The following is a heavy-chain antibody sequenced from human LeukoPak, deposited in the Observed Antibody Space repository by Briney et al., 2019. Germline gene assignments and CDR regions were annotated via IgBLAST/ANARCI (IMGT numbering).Heavy chain of an antibody. CDR3: ARENYYGSGSYFAVPYYYYYMDV. V-gene: IGHV4-39*07. CDR1: GGSISSSSYY. CDR2: IYYSGST. D-gene: IGHD3-10*01. Sequence: SETLSLTCTVSGGSISSSSYYWGWIRQPPGKGLEWIGSIYYSGSTYYNPSLKSRVTISVDTSKNQFSLKLSSVTAADTAVYYCARENYYGSGSYFAVPYYYYYMDVWGKGTTVTVSS. J-gene: IGHJ6*03.